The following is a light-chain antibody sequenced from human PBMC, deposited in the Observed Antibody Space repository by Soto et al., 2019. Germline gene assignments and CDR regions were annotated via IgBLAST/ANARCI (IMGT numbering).Light chain of an antibody. CDR2: AAS. Sequence: DIQITQSPSTLSASVGDRDTITCRASQSISSWWAWYQQKPGKAPKLLIYAASSLQSGVPSRFSGSGSGTDFTLTISSLQPEDFATYYCQQYNSYPLTFGGGTKVDIK. V-gene: IGKV1-5*01. CDR3: QQYNSYPLT. CDR1: QSISSW. J-gene: IGKJ4*01.